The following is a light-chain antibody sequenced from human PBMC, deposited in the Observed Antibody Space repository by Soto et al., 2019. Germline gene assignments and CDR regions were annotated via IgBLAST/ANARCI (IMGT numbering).Light chain of an antibody. J-gene: IGLJ1*01. CDR2: EVS. V-gene: IGLV2-14*01. CDR1: SSDVGGYNY. Sequence: QSALTQPASVSGSPGQSITISCTGTSSDVGGYNYVSWYQQHPGKAPKLMIYEVSNRPSGVSNRFSGSKSGNTASLTISGLQAEDEADYYFSSYTSSSKNVFGTGTKVTVL. CDR3: SSYTSSSKNV.